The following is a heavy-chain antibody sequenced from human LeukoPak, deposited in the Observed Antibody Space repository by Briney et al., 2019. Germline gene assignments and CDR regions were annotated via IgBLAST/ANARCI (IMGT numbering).Heavy chain of an antibody. J-gene: IGHJ6*02. CDR3: ARSMVRGVIPTTKYYYYYYGMDV. CDR1: GGSFSGYY. CDR2: INNSGST. D-gene: IGHD3-10*01. V-gene: IGHV4-34*01. Sequence: SETLSLTCAVYGGSFSGYYWIWIRQPPGKGLQWIGEINNSGSTNYNPSLKRRVTISVDTSKNQFSLRLSSVTAADTAVYYCARSMVRGVIPTTKYYYYYYGMDVWGQGTTVTVSS.